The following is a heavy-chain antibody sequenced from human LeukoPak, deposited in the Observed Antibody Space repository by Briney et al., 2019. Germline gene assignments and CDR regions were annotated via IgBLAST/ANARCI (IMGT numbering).Heavy chain of an antibody. Sequence: ASVKVSCKASGYTFTNYYIHWVRQAPGQGLEWMAWISAHNGNTKYAQKIQGRVTVTTDTSTSTAYMDLRSLRSDDTAVYFCARVWGSCDGRGCYLPDYWGQGTLVTVSS. D-gene: IGHD2-21*01. V-gene: IGHV1-18*04. CDR1: GYTFTNYY. J-gene: IGHJ4*02. CDR3: ARVWGSCDGRGCYLPDY. CDR2: ISAHNGNT.